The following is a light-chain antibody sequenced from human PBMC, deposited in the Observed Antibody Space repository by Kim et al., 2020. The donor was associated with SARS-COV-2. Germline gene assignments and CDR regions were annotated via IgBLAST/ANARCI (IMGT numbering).Light chain of an antibody. Sequence: PGGAVPLPCASRTGAVTSGHFPSWFPPKPGQAPRTLIYDTGNRHSWTPARFSGSLLGGKAALTLSAAQAEDEADYYCLLSYSDSRVFGGGTKLTVL. CDR3: LLSYSDSRV. J-gene: IGLJ2*01. CDR2: DTG. CDR1: TGAVTSGHF. V-gene: IGLV7-46*01.